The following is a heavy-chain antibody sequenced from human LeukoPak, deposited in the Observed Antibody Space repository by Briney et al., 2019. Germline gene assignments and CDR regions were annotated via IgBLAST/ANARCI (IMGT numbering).Heavy chain of an antibody. CDR1: GFTFNDYY. CDR3: ARGDYGDYWNYYYMDV. Sequence: GGSLRLSCAASGFTFNDYYMSWIRQAPGKGLEWVSYISSSGSTIYYADSVKGRFTISRDNAKNSLYLQMNSLRAEDTAVYSCARGDYGDYWNYYYMDVWGKGTTVTVSS. J-gene: IGHJ6*03. D-gene: IGHD4-17*01. V-gene: IGHV3-11*04. CDR2: ISSSGSTI.